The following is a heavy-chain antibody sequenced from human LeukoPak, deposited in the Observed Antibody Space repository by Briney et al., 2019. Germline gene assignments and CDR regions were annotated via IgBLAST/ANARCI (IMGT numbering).Heavy chain of an antibody. V-gene: IGHV3-53*04. CDR1: GFTVSSNY. J-gene: IGHJ4*02. D-gene: IGHD6-19*01. CDR2: IYSGGST. Sequence: GGSLILSCAASGFTVSSNYMSWVRQAPGKGLEWVSVIYSGGSTYYADSVKGRFTISRHNSKSTLYLQMSSLRAEDTAVYYCAREVRGLAYYFDYWGQGTLVTVSS. CDR3: AREVRGLAYYFDY.